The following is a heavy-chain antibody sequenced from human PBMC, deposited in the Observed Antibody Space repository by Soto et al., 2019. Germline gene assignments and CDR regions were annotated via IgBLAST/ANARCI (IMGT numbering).Heavy chain of an antibody. Sequence: QVQLVQSGAEVKKPGASVKVSCKASGYTFTSYDINWVRQATGQGLEWMGWMNPNSGNTGYAQKFQGRVTMTRNTSISTAYMELSSLRSEDPAVYYCARGPRQGITTTSGGWGYWGQGTLVTVSS. CDR2: MNPNSGNT. CDR3: ARGPRQGITTTSGGWGY. V-gene: IGHV1-8*01. D-gene: IGHD3-10*01. CDR1: GYTFTSYD. J-gene: IGHJ4*02.